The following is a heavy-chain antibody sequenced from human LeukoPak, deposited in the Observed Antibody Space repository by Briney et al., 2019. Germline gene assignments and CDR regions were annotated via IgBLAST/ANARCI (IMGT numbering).Heavy chain of an antibody. V-gene: IGHV3-7*01. Sequence: GGSLRLSCAASGFIFSSYWMTWVRQAPGKGXXXXXXXXXTGSETYYVXXXXGXXXXXXDNTRSXLFLQMYSLRAEDTAVYFCAREDGYCSGGNCYSYFDSWGQGTLVTVSS. CDR2: XXXTGSET. D-gene: IGHD2-15*01. J-gene: IGHJ4*02. CDR3: AREDGYCSGGNCYSYFDS. CDR1: GFIFSSYW.